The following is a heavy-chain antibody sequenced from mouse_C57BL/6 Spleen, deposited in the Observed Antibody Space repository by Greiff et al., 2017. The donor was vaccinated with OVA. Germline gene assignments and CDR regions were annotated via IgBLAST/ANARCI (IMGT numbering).Heavy chain of an antibody. V-gene: IGHV1-50*01. CDR2: IDPSDSYT. CDR1: GYTFTSYW. CDR3: ASYDYDEGFAY. Sequence: VQLQQPGAELVKPGASVKLSCKASGYTFTSYWMQWVKQRPGQGLEWIGEIDPSDSYTNYNQKFKGKATLTVDTSSSTAYMQLSSLTSEDSAVYYCASYDYDEGFAYWGQGTLVTVSA. D-gene: IGHD2-4*01. J-gene: IGHJ3*01.